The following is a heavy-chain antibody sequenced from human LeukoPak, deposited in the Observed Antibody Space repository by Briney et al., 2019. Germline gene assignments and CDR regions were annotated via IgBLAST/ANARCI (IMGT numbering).Heavy chain of an antibody. D-gene: IGHD1-26*01. CDR1: GATFSSYT. J-gene: IGHJ3*02. Sequence: PGGSLRLSCAASGATFSSYTMSWVRQAPGKGLEWVSGISPSGTNTYHANSVKGRFTISRDNPKNTLYLQMNSLRADDTAVYYCARGLVGATGPSDAFDIWGQGTMVTVSS. CDR3: ARGLVGATGPSDAFDI. CDR2: ISPSGTNT. V-gene: IGHV3-23*01.